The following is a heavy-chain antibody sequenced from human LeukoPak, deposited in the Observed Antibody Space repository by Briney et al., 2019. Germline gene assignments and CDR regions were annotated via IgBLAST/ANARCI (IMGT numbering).Heavy chain of an antibody. J-gene: IGHJ4*02. CDR2: ISAYNGKT. CDR3: ARGGTYYPCTDY. D-gene: IGHD1-26*01. Sequence: ASVKVSCKASGYTFTISYFNSVREAPGQGLEWMGWISAYNGKTNYAQKFQGRVTMTTDSSTSTAYMDLTSLRSDDTAVYYCARGGTYYPCTDYWGQGTLVTVSS. CDR1: GYTFTISY. V-gene: IGHV1-18*01.